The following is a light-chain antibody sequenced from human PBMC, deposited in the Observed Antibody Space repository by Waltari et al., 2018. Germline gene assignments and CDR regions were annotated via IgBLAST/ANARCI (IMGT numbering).Light chain of an antibody. V-gene: IGLV2-14*01. Sequence: QSALTQPASVSGPPGQSTTLSCTGTSRHGGGYDYVSWYQQHPAKAPKLRIYDVSKRPSGVSNRFSGSKSGNTASLTISGLQAEDEADYYCSSYTSSSTSRVFGGGTKLTVL. CDR1: SRHGGGYDY. CDR3: SSYTSSSTSRV. CDR2: DVS. J-gene: IGLJ2*01.